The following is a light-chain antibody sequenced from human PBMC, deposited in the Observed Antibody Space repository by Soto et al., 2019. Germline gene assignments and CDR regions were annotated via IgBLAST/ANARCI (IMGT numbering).Light chain of an antibody. V-gene: IGKV3-20*01. CDR1: QSLGRDY. J-gene: IGKJ2*01. Sequence: IVLTQSPGTLSLSPGERATLSCRASQSLGRDYLAWYQQKPGQAPRLLIYGTFFRATGIPDRFSGSGSGTDFTLTINRLEPEDFAVYYGQQYGRSSSSFGQGTKLEIK. CDR2: GTF. CDR3: QQYGRSSSS.